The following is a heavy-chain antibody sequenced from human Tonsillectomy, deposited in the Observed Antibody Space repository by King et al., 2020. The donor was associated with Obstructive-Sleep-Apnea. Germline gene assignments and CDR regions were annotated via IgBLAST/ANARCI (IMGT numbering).Heavy chain of an antibody. J-gene: IGHJ4*02. CDR3: ARGRYFDWLSPDY. V-gene: IGHV4-39*07. CDR2: IYYSGST. CDR1: GGSISSSSYY. Sequence: LQLQESGPGLVKPSETLSLTCTVSGGSISSSSYYWGWIRQPPGKGLEWIGSIYYSGSTYYNPSLKRRVTISVEPSKNQFSLKLSPVAAADTAVYYGARGRYFDWLSPDYWGQGTLVTVSS. D-gene: IGHD3-9*01.